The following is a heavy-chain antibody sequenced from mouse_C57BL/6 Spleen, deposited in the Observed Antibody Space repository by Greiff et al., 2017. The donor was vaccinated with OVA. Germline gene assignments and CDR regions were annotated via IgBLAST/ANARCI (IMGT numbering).Heavy chain of an antibody. Sequence: VQLQQPGAELVRPGSSVKLSCKASGYTFTSYWMHWVKQRPIQGLEWIGNIDPSDSETHYNQKFKDKATLTVDKSSSTAYMQLSSLTSEDSAVYYCARDDGYYAFAYWGQGTLVTVSA. J-gene: IGHJ3*01. CDR2: IDPSDSET. CDR1: GYTFTSYW. CDR3: ARDDGYYAFAY. V-gene: IGHV1-52*01. D-gene: IGHD2-3*01.